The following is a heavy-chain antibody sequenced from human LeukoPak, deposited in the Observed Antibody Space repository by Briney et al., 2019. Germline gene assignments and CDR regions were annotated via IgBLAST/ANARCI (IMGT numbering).Heavy chain of an antibody. D-gene: IGHD2-15*01. Sequence: PSETLSLTCTVSGGSISSSSYYWGWIRQPPGKGLEWIGSIYYSGSTYYNPSLKSRVTISVDTSKNQFSLKLSSVTAADTAVYYCARGSPWWWLPKGNWFDPWGQGTLVTVSS. CDR2: IYYSGST. CDR3: ARGSPWWWLPKGNWFDP. CDR1: GGSISSSSYY. J-gene: IGHJ5*02. V-gene: IGHV4-39*07.